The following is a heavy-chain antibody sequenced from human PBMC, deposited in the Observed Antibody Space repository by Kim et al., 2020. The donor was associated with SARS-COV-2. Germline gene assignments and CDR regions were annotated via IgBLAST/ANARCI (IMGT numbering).Heavy chain of an antibody. CDR3: AKGKLGRYDAFDI. V-gene: IGHV3-9*01. CDR2: ISWNSGSI. D-gene: IGHD7-27*01. CDR1: GFTFDDYA. Sequence: GGSLRLSCAASGFTFDDYAMHWVRQAPGKGLEWVSGISWNSGSIGYADSVKGRFTISRDNAKNSLYLQMNSLRAEDTALYYCAKGKLGRYDAFDIWGQGT. J-gene: IGHJ3*02.